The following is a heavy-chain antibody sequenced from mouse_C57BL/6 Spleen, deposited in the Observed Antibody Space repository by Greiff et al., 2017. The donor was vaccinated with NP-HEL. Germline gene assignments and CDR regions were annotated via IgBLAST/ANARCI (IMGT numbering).Heavy chain of an antibody. CDR3: ARSGATVVARYFDV. Sequence: QVQLKQPGTELVKPGASVKLSCKASGYTFTSYWMHWVKQRPGQGLEWIGNINPSNGGTNYNEKFKSKATLTVDKSSSTAYMQLSSLTSEDSAVYYCARSGATVVARYFDVWGTGTTVTVSS. D-gene: IGHD1-1*01. CDR1: GYTFTSYW. V-gene: IGHV1-53*01. J-gene: IGHJ1*03. CDR2: INPSNGGT.